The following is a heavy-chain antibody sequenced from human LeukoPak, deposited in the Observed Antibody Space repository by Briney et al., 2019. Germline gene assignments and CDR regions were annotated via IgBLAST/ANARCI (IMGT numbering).Heavy chain of an antibody. J-gene: IGHJ6*02. V-gene: IGHV3-23*01. CDR3: ARDLVPLYSSSPRYGMDV. Sequence: GGSLRLSCAASGFTFSDYAMSWVRQAPGKGLEWVSGIGGSGGSTYYANSVKGRFTISRDNSKNTLYLQMNSLRAEDTAVYYCARDLVPLYSSSPRYGMDVWGQGTTVTVSS. D-gene: IGHD6-13*01. CDR2: IGGSGGST. CDR1: GFTFSDYA.